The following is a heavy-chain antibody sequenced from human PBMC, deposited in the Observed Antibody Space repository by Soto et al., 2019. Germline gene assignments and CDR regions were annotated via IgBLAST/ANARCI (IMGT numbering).Heavy chain of an antibody. CDR1: GFAFDDYA. D-gene: IGHD6-19*01. Sequence: EVQLVESGGGLVQPGRSLRLSCAASGFAFDDYAMHWVRQAPGKGLEWVSGIRWNSGSIGYADSVKGRFTISRDNAKNSLYLQMNSLRAEDTALYYCAKALSSGSTDFDYWGQGTLVTVSS. J-gene: IGHJ4*02. CDR2: IRWNSGSI. CDR3: AKALSSGSTDFDY. V-gene: IGHV3-9*01.